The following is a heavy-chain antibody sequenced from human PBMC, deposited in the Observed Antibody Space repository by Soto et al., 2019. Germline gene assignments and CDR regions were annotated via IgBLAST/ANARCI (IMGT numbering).Heavy chain of an antibody. CDR2: IIPIFGTA. Sequence: SVKVSCKASGGTFSSYAISWVRQAPGQGLEWMGGIIPIFGTANYAQKFQGRVTITADESTSTAYMELSSLRSEDTAVYYCARVPLGYCTNGVCPYYFDYWGQGTLVTVSS. J-gene: IGHJ4*02. CDR1: GGTFSSYA. CDR3: ARVPLGYCTNGVCPYYFDY. V-gene: IGHV1-69*13. D-gene: IGHD2-8*01.